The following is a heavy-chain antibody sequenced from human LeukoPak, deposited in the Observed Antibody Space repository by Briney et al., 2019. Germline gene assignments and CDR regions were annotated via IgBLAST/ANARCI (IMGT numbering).Heavy chain of an antibody. Sequence: GGSLRLSCAASGFTFSSYAMSWVRQAPGKGLAWVSGISGSGGSTNYADSVKGRFTISRDNSKNTLYLQMGSLRAEDMAVYYCARVRSSGWYSWYFDYWGQGTLVTVSS. J-gene: IGHJ4*02. CDR2: ISGSGGST. D-gene: IGHD6-19*01. CDR3: ARVRSSGWYSWYFDY. V-gene: IGHV3-23*01. CDR1: GFTFSSYA.